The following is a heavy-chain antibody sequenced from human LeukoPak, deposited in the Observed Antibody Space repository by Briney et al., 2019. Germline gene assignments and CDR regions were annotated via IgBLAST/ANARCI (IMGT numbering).Heavy chain of an antibody. CDR3: ARPRAIAAASTGLPWFDP. Sequence: SRVTISVDTSKNQFSLKLSSVTAADTAVYYCARPRAIAAASTGLPWFDPWGQGTLVTVSS. D-gene: IGHD6-13*01. J-gene: IGHJ5*02. V-gene: IGHV4-39*01.